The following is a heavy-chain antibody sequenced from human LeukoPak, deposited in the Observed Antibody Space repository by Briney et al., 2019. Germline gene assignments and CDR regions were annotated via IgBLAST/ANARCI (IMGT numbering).Heavy chain of an antibody. CDR1: GFTFSSYA. J-gene: IGHJ4*02. D-gene: IGHD6-13*01. CDR2: ISGSDDST. V-gene: IGHV3-23*01. CDR3: AREIPATGTYYFDY. Sequence: GGSLRLSCAASGFTFSSYAMSWVRQAPGKGLEWVSVISGSDDSTYYADSVKGRFTISRDNSKNTLYLQMNSLRAEDTAVYYCAREIPATGTYYFDYWGQGTLVTVSS.